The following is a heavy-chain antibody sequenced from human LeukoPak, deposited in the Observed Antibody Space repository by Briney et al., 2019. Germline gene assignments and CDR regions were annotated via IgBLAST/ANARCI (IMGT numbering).Heavy chain of an antibody. J-gene: IGHJ4*02. CDR3: AKSLVLVNDPPDY. D-gene: IGHD2-21*01. CDR2: IKQDGSER. V-gene: IGHV3-7*01. Sequence: PGGSLRLCCAASGFTFSTCWMTWVRQAPGKGLEGVANIKQDGSERYYVDSVKGRFTISRDNAKSSLYLQMNSLRAEDTAVYYCAKSLVLVNDPPDYWGQGTLVTVSS. CDR1: GFTFSTCW.